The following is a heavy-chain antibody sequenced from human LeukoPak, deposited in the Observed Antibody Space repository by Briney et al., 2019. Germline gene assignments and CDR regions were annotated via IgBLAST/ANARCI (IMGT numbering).Heavy chain of an antibody. J-gene: IGHJ4*02. CDR2: IYYSGST. CDR1: GSSISSGDYY. V-gene: IGHV4-30-4*01. D-gene: IGHD3-22*01. Sequence: PSQTLSLTCTVSGSSISSGDYYWSWIRQPPGKGLEWIGYIYYSGSTYYNPSLKSRVTISVDTSKNQFSLKLSSVTAADTAVYYCARVSTGYYDSSGPPYYFDYWGQGTLVTVSS. CDR3: ARVSTGYYDSSGPPYYFDY.